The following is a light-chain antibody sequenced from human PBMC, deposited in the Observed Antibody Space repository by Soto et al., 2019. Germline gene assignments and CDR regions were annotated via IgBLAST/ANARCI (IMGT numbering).Light chain of an antibody. CDR1: SSNIGSNA. V-gene: IGLV1-44*01. CDR3: SSYAGNNKDV. CDR2: SNN. Sequence: QSVLSQPPSASETPGQRVTISCSGSSSNIGSNAINWYQHLPGTAPKLLIYSNNQRPSGVPDRFSGSKSGTSGSLAVSGLQAEDEADYYCSSYAGNNKDVFGTGTKLTVL. J-gene: IGLJ1*01.